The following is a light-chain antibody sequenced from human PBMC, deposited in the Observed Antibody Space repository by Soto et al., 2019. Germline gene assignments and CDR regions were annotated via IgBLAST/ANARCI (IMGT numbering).Light chain of an antibody. V-gene: IGLV2-8*01. CDR3: SSYAGSSNV. J-gene: IGLJ1*01. CDR1: ISDVCGYNY. CDR2: EVN. Sequence: QPVLTQPPSASGSPGQSFAISCTGTISDVCGYNYVSWYQQHPGKAPKLMIYEVNKRPSGVPDRFSGSKSGNTASLTVSGLQAEDEADYYCSSYAGSSNVFGTGTKVTVL.